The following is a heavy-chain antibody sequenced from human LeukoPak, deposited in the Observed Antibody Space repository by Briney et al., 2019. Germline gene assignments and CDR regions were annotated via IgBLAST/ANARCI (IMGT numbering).Heavy chain of an antibody. CDR2: TRNKANSYTT. CDR1: GFTFSSYS. CDR3: ARVVVGATRDY. Sequence: GGSLRLXCAASGFTFSSYSMNWVRRAPGKGLEWVGRTRNKANSYTTEYAASVKGRFTISRDDSKNSLYLQMNSLKTEDTAVYYCARVVVGATRDYWGQGTLVTVSS. V-gene: IGHV3-72*01. J-gene: IGHJ4*02. D-gene: IGHD1-26*01.